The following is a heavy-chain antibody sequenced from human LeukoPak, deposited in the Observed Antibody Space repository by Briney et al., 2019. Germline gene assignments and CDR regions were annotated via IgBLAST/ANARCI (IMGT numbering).Heavy chain of an antibody. Sequence: SETLSLTCAVYGGSFSGYYWSWIRQPPGKGLEWIGEINHSGSTNYNPSLKSRVTISVDMSKNQFSLKLSSVTAADTAIYYCARGRVVTHFDYWGQGTLVTVSS. V-gene: IGHV4-34*01. CDR3: ARGRVVTHFDY. CDR2: INHSGST. D-gene: IGHD3-3*01. CDR1: GGSFSGYY. J-gene: IGHJ4*02.